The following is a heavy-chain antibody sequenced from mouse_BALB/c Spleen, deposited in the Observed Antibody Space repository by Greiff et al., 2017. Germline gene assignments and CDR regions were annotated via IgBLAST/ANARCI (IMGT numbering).Heavy chain of an antibody. CDR3: ARHGLRAMDY. J-gene: IGHJ4*01. Sequence: EVKLMESGGGLVKPGGSLKLSCAASGFTFSSYTMSWVRQTPEKRLEWVAYISNGGGSTYYPDTVKGRFTISRDNAKNTLYLQMSSLKSEDTAMYYCARHGLRAMDYWGQGTSVTVSS. CDR2: ISNGGGST. V-gene: IGHV5-12-2*01. D-gene: IGHD3-1*01. CDR1: GFTFSSYT.